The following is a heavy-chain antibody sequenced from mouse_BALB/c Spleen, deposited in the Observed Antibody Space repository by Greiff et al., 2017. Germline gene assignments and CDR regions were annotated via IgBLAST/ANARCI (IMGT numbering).Heavy chain of an antibody. J-gene: IGHJ4*01. CDR2: IRNKANGYTT. V-gene: IGHV7-3*02. Sequence: EVHLVESGGGLVQPGGSLRLSCATSGFTFTDYYMSWVRQPPGKALEWLGFIRNKANGYTTEYSASVKGRFTISRDNSQSILYLQMNTLRAEDSATYYCARGRYGPYAMDYWGQGTSVTVSS. CDR3: ARGRYGPYAMDY. CDR1: GFTFTDYY. D-gene: IGHD1-2*01.